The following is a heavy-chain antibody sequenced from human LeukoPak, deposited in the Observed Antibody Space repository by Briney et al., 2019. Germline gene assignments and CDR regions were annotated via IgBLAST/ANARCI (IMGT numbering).Heavy chain of an antibody. D-gene: IGHD1-26*01. V-gene: IGHV4-59*01. Sequence: SETLSLTCTVSGGSISSYYWSWIRQPPGKGLEWIGYIYYSGSTNYNPSLKSRVTISVDTSKNQFSLKLSSVTAADTAVYYCARAAFGSYYCYYMDVWGKGTTVTVSS. CDR2: IYYSGST. CDR3: ARAAFGSYYCYYMDV. CDR1: GGSISSYY. J-gene: IGHJ6*03.